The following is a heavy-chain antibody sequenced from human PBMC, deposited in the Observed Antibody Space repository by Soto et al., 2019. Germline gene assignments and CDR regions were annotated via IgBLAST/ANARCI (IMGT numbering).Heavy chain of an antibody. D-gene: IGHD3-3*01. Sequence: PSQTLSLTCDISGDSVSSNTATWNWIRQAPSRGLEWLGRTYYRSKWYNDYAVSVKSRITINPDTSKNQFSLQLNSVTPEDTAVYYCARDAGSGEDFFDYWGQGTLVTVSS. CDR1: GDSVSSNTAT. CDR2: TYYRSKWYN. J-gene: IGHJ4*02. V-gene: IGHV6-1*01. CDR3: ARDAGSGEDFFDY.